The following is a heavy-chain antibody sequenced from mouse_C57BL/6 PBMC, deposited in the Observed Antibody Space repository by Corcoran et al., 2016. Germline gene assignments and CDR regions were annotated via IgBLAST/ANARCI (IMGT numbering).Heavy chain of an antibody. CDR1: GYTFTTYG. CDR2: INTYSGVP. J-gene: IGHJ2*01. V-gene: IGHV9-3*01. D-gene: IGHD2-3*01. CDR3: VRRTDGYYFDY. Sequence: QIQLVQSGPELKKPGETVKISCKASGYTFTTYGMSWVKQAPGKGLKWMGWINTYSGVPTYADDFKGRFAFSLETSASTAYLQINNLKNEDTATYFCVRRTDGYYFDYWGQGTTLTVSS.